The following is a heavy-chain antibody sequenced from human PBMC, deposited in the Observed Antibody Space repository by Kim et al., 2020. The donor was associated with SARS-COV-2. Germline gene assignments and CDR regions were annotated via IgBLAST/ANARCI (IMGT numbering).Heavy chain of an antibody. V-gene: IGHV5-51*01. CDR2: IYPGDSET. Sequence: GESLKISCKTSGYIFSTHWIAWVRQVPGKGLEWIGMIYPGDSETGYSPSFQGQVTISADKSVNTAYLQWSSLKASDSAIYYCARLDFGGLDPWGQGTLVIVSS. CDR3: ARLDFGGLDP. CDR1: GYIFSTHW. D-gene: IGHD3-16*01. J-gene: IGHJ5*02.